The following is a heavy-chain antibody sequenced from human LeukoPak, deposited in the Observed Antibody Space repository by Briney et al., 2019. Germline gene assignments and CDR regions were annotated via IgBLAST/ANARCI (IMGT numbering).Heavy chain of an antibody. CDR2: IYYSGST. CDR1: GGSISSYY. V-gene: IGHV4-59*01. D-gene: IGHD3-3*01. J-gene: IGHJ5*02. CDR3: AGGAPYYDFWSGYSPFGWFDP. Sequence: PSETLSPTCTVSGGSISSYYWSWIRQPPGKGLEWIGYIYYSGSTNYNPSLKSRVTISVDTSKNQFSLKLSSVTAADTAVYYCAGGAPYYDFWSGYSPFGWFDPWGQGTLVTVSS.